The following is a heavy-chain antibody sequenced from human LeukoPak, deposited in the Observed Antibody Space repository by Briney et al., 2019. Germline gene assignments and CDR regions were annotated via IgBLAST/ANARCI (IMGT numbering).Heavy chain of an antibody. V-gene: IGHV4-39*01. CDR2: IYYSGTI. Sequence: PSETLSLTCSVSGASINNSTSYWGWIRQPPGKGLEWIGNIYYSGTIYYSPSLRSRLTISVDASKSQFSLILSSVTAADTAVYYCARQGRASLKRRSFDYWGQGALVTVSS. CDR1: GASINNSTSY. CDR3: ARQGRASLKRRSFDY. D-gene: IGHD6-13*01. J-gene: IGHJ4*02.